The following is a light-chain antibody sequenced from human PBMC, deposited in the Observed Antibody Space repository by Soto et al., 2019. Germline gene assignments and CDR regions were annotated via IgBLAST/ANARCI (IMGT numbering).Light chain of an antibody. CDR3: LSFASSNTWV. J-gene: IGLJ3*02. Sequence: QSALTQPPSASGSPGQSVTISCTGTSSDVGAYNYVSWYQQHAGKAPKLVIYEVTKRPSGVPDRFSGSKSANTAPLTVSGLQAEDEADYYCLSFASSNTWVFGGGTKLTVL. CDR2: EVT. V-gene: IGLV2-8*01. CDR1: SSDVGAYNY.